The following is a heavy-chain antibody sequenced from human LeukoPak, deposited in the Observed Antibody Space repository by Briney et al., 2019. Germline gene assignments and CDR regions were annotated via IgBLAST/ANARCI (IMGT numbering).Heavy chain of an antibody. V-gene: IGHV1-2*02. CDR3: ARGIGGRGSPTYYYMDV. J-gene: IGHJ6*03. CDR1: GYTFTGYW. CDR2: INPNSGGT. Sequence: GASVKVSCKAFGYTFTGYWMHWVRQAPGQGLEWMGWINPNSGGTNYAQKFQGRVTMTRDTSISTAYMELSSLRSEDTAVYYCARGIGGRGSPTYYYMDVWGKGTTVTVSS. D-gene: IGHD3-16*01.